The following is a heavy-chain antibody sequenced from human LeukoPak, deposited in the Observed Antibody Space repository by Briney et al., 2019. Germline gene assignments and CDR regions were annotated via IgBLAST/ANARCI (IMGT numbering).Heavy chain of an antibody. CDR1: GFTFSSYS. Sequence: GGSLRLSCAASGFTFSSYSMNWVRQAPGRGLEWVSSISSSSSYIYYADSVKGRFTISRDNAKNSLYLQMNSLRAEDTAVYYXXXXXXXXRGVLDXWGQGTLVTXSS. CDR2: ISSSSSYI. D-gene: IGHD3-10*01. J-gene: IGHJ4*02. CDR3: XXXXXXXRGVLDX. V-gene: IGHV3-21*01.